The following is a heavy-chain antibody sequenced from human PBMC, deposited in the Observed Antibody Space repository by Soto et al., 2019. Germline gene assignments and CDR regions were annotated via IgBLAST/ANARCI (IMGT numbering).Heavy chain of an antibody. V-gene: IGHV3-48*01. CDR2: ISSSSSTI. Sequence: EVQLVESGGGLVQPGGSLRLSCAASGFTFSSYSMNWVRQAPGKGLEWVSYISSSSSTIYYADSVKGRFTISRDNAKNSLYLQMNSLRAEDTAVYYCARAKKRTKMNAFDIWGQGTMITVSS. D-gene: IGHD1-7*01. CDR3: ARAKKRTKMNAFDI. CDR1: GFTFSSYS. J-gene: IGHJ3*02.